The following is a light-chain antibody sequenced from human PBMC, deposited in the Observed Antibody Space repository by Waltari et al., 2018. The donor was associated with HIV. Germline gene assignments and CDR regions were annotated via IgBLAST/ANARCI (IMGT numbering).Light chain of an antibody. CDR2: RND. CDR1: IPNAGGTL. Sequence: QSVLTQPPSASGPPAQNLSISCSGDIPNAGGTLLYWYQQRPGTAPRLLIYRNDQRPSGVPERFSGSKSATSASVAISGLRSEDEADYHCSTWDNSLSHCVFGGGTKVTVL. V-gene: IGLV1-47*01. CDR3: STWDNSLSHCV. J-gene: IGLJ3*02.